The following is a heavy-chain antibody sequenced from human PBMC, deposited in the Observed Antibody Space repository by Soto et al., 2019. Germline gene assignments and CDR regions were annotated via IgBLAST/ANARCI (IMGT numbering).Heavy chain of an antibody. CDR2: IYSGGYT. CDR1: GFTVSNNY. CDR3: ARLPGGGGY. V-gene: IGHV3-53*01. Sequence: EVQLVESGGGLIQPGGSLRLSCAVSGFTVSNNYMSWVRQAPGKGLEGVSVIYSGGYTAYGDSVKGRFTISRDNSKNKLFLEINTVRAHDRAVFDGARLPGGGGYWGQGTLVTVSS. J-gene: IGHJ4*02. D-gene: IGHD3-10*01.